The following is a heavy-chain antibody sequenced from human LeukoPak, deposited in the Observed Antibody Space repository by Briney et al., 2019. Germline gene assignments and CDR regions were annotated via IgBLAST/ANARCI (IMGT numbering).Heavy chain of an antibody. V-gene: IGHV4-61*02. J-gene: IGHJ4*02. Sequence: KPSETLSLTCTVSGASISSGSYYWSWIRQPAGKGLEWIGRIYTSGSTNYNPSLKSRVTISVDTSKNQFSLKLSSVTAADTAVYYCAREGGYYDFWSGYYAGGNGDFDYWGQGTLVTVSS. CDR1: GASISSGSYY. CDR2: IYTSGST. D-gene: IGHD3-3*01. CDR3: AREGGYYDFWSGYYAGGNGDFDY.